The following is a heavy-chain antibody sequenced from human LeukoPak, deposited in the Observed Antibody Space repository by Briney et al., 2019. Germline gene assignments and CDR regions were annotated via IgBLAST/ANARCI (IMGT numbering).Heavy chain of an antibody. J-gene: IGHJ6*03. V-gene: IGHV1-2*02. CDR2: INPNGGGT. D-gene: IGHD3-3*01. CDR1: GYTFTGYY. Sequence: GASVKVSCKASGYTFTGYYMHWVRQAPGQGLEWMGWINPNGGGTNYAQKFQGRVTMTRDTSISTAYMELSRLRSDDTAVYYCARVLRFLEWSPGYMDVWGKGTTVTVSS. CDR3: ARVLRFLEWSPGYMDV.